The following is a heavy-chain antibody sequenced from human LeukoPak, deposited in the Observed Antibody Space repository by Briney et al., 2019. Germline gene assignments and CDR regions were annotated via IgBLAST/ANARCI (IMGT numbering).Heavy chain of an antibody. Sequence: SETLSLTCAVYGGSFSGYYWSWIRQPPGKGLERIGEINHSGSTNYNPSLKSRVTISVDTSKNQFSLNLSSVTAADTAVYYCARGSGGWYDYLGQGSLLTVSS. D-gene: IGHD6-19*01. CDR1: GGSFSGYY. J-gene: IGHJ4*02. CDR3: ARGSGGWYDY. V-gene: IGHV4-34*01. CDR2: INHSGST.